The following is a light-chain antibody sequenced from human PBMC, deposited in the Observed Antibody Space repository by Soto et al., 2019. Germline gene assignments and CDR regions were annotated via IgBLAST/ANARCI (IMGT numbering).Light chain of an antibody. V-gene: IGLV2-14*01. CDR1: SSDVGAYNF. Sequence: QSVLTQPASVSGSPGQSITISCTGTSSDVGAYNFVSWYQHHPGRAPKLIIYEVTIRPSGVSNRFSGSKSGNRASLTISGLQAEDEADYYCSSYTSISSLGVFGTGTKVTV. J-gene: IGLJ1*01. CDR2: EVT. CDR3: SSYTSISSLGV.